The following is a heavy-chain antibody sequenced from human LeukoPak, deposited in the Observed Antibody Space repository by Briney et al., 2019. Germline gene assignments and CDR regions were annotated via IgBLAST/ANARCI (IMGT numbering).Heavy chain of an antibody. CDR1: GFTFTTYW. J-gene: IGHJ4*02. V-gene: IGHV3-7*01. Sequence: GESLRLSCAASGFTFTTYWMSWVRQLPGKGLEWVANINQDGTEKYYVDSVKGRFTISRDNSKNTLYLQMNSLRAEDTAVYYCAKDSFYDSSGYYGHYFDYWGQGTLVTVSS. CDR3: AKDSFYDSSGYYGHYFDY. D-gene: IGHD3-22*01. CDR2: INQDGTEK.